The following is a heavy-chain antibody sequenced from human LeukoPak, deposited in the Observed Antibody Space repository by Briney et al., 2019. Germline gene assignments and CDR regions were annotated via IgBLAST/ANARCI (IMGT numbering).Heavy chain of an antibody. J-gene: IGHJ3*02. Sequence: PSETLSLTCTVSGGSISSYYWSWIRQPPGKGLEWIGYIYSSGSTNYNPSLKSRVTISVDTSKNQFSLKLSSVTAADTAVYYCARDSFSADAFDIWGQGTMVTVSS. V-gene: IGHV4-59*01. CDR3: ARDSFSADAFDI. CDR1: GGSISSYY. CDR2: IYSSGST. D-gene: IGHD2/OR15-2a*01.